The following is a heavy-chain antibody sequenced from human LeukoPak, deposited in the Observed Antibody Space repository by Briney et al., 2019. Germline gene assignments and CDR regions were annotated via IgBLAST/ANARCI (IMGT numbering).Heavy chain of an antibody. D-gene: IGHD3-10*02. CDR1: GFTFSSYS. Sequence: GGSLRLSCAASGFTFSSYSMNWVRQAPGKGLEWVSSISSSSSYIYYADSVKGRFTISRDNSKNTLYLQMNSLRAEDTAVYYCARDVRGYYYYGMVVWGQGTTVTVSS. V-gene: IGHV3-21*01. CDR2: ISSSSSYI. J-gene: IGHJ6*02. CDR3: ARDVRGYYYYGMVV.